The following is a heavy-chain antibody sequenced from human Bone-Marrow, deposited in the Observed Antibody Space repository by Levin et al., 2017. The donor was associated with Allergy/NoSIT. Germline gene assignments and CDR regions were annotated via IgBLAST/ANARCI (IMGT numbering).Heavy chain of an antibody. D-gene: IGHD2-21*02. CDR3: ARGGIGTGKGDLGAVY. V-gene: IGHV3-74*01. J-gene: IGHJ4*02. CDR1: GFTFSSYW. CDR2: INSDGSST. Sequence: PGGSLRLSCAVSGFTFSSYWMHWVRQAPGKGLVWVSRINSDGSSTSYADSVKGRFTISRDNGKNTVYLHMSSLRAEDTAVYYCARGGIGTGKGDLGAVYWGQGTLVTVSS.